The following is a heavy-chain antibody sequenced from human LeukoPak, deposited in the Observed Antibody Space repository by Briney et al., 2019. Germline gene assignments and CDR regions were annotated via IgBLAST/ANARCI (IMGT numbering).Heavy chain of an antibody. V-gene: IGHV3-30*18. D-gene: IGHD1-26*01. J-gene: IGHJ4*02. CDR1: GFTFSSYG. Sequence: QPGGSLRLSCAASGFTFSSYGMHWVRQAPGKGLEWVAVISYDGSNKYYADSVKGRFTISRDNSKNTLYLQMNSLRAEDTVVYYCAKVSGVFIVGAYDYWGQGTLVTVSS. CDR3: AKVSGVFIVGAYDY. CDR2: ISYDGSNK.